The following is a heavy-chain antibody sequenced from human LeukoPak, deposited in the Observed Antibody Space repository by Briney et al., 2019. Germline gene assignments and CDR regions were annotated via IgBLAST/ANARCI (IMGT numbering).Heavy chain of an antibody. Sequence: PGGSLRLSCAASGFTFSSYWMSWVRQAPGKGLEWVANIKQDGSEKYYVDSVKGRFTISRDNAKNSLYLQMNSLRAEDTAVYYCASLRDTGSFDYWGQGTLVTVSS. V-gene: IGHV3-7*01. CDR1: GFTFSSYW. CDR3: ASLRDTGSFDY. J-gene: IGHJ4*02. CDR2: IKQDGSEK. D-gene: IGHD5-18*01.